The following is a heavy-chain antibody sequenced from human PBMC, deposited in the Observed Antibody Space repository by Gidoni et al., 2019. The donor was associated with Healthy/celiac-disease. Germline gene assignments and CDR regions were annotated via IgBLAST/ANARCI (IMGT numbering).Heavy chain of an antibody. Sequence: QVQLQESGPGLVKPSQTLSLTCTVSGGSIRRGSYYWSWIRQPAGKGLEWIGRIYTSGSTNYNPSLKSRVTISVDTSKNQFSLKLSSVTAADTAVYYCARADSSGYYPTVGDYWGQGTLVTVSS. CDR2: IYTSGST. CDR1: GGSIRRGSYY. J-gene: IGHJ4*02. CDR3: ARADSSGYYPTVGDY. D-gene: IGHD3-22*01. V-gene: IGHV4-61*02.